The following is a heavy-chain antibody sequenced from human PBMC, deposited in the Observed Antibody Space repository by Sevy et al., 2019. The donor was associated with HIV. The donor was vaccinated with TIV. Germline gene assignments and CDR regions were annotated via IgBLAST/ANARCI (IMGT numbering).Heavy chain of an antibody. V-gene: IGHV3-21*01. D-gene: IGHD3-22*01. CDR3: ARSGYYDSSGSDY. CDR2: VSSGSSYR. CDR1: GFTFSDYS. Sequence: GGSLRLSCAASGFTFSDYSMNWVRQAPGKGLEWVSSVSSGSSYRRYADSVKGRFTISRDNARKSLFLQMNSLRAEDTAVYYCARSGYYDSSGSDYWGQGALVTVSS. J-gene: IGHJ4*02.